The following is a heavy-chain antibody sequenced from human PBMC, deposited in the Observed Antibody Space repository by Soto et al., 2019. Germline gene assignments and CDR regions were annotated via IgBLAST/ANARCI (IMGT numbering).Heavy chain of an antibody. CDR3: AKNQERELPRVIDF. V-gene: IGHV3-23*01. D-gene: IGHD1-7*01. CDR2: MSGSSSTT. J-gene: IGHJ4*02. CDR1: GLTFSNYA. Sequence: EVRLLESGGGLVKPGGSLRLSCATSGLTFSNYAMSWVRQAPGGGLEWVSSMSGSSSTTYYADSVRGRFTISRVRSKNTLYLQMSSLRAEDTALYYCAKNQERELPRVIDFWGQGTLVTVSS.